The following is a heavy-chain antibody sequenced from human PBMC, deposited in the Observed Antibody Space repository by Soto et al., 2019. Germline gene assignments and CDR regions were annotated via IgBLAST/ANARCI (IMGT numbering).Heavy chain of an antibody. Sequence: QVQLVQSGAEVKKPGASVKVSCKASGYTFTAYYIHWVRQAPGQGLEWMGSINPNSGGTKYAQRSQGRVSWTRETPSNTAYWELSRLISDDTAVYFCARGGVGSGAEWFAPWGLGTLVTVSS. V-gene: IGHV1-2*02. J-gene: IGHJ5*02. CDR1: GYTFTAYY. D-gene: IGHD3-10*01. CDR2: INPNSGGT. CDR3: ARGGVGSGAEWFAP.